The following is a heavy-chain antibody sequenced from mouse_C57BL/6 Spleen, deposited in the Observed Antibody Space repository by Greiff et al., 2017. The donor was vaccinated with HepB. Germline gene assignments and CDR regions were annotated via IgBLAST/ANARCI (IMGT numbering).Heavy chain of an antibody. J-gene: IGHJ2*01. CDR2: IDPETGGT. V-gene: IGHV1-15*01. Sequence: QVQLKQSGAELVRPGASVTLSCKASGYTFTDYEMHWVKQTPVHGLEWIGAIDPETGGTAYNQKFKGKAILTADKSSSTAYMELRSLTSEDSAVYYCTRGYDYHRYYFDYWGQGTTLTVSS. CDR1: GYTFTDYE. CDR3: TRGYDYHRYYFDY. D-gene: IGHD2-4*01.